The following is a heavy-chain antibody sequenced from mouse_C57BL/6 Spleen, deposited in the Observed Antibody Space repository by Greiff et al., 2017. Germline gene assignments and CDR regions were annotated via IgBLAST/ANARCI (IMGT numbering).Heavy chain of an antibody. CDR2: INPGSGGT. Sequence: QVQLQQSGAELVRPGTSVKVSCKASGYAFTNYLIEWVKQRPGQGLEWIGVINPGSGGTNYNEKFKGKATLTADKSSSTAYMQLSSLTSEDSAVYFCARSPYDSYFDYWGQGTTLTVSS. J-gene: IGHJ2*01. D-gene: IGHD2-4*01. CDR1: GYAFTNYL. V-gene: IGHV1-54*01. CDR3: ARSPYDSYFDY.